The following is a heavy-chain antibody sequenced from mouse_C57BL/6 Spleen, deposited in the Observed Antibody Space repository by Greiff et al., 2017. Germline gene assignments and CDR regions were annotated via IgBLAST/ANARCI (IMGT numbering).Heavy chain of an antibody. CDR1: GFTFSSYG. V-gene: IGHV5-6*01. D-gene: IGHD1-1*01. J-gene: IGHJ4*01. Sequence: DVHLVESGGDLVKPGGSLKLSCAASGFTFSSYGMSWVRQTPDKRLEWVATISSGGSYTYYPDSVKGRFTISRDNAKNTLYLQISSLKSEDTAMYDGARQPYYCSSPYYAMDYWGQGTSVTVSS. CDR2: ISSGGSYT. CDR3: ARQPYYCSSPYYAMDY.